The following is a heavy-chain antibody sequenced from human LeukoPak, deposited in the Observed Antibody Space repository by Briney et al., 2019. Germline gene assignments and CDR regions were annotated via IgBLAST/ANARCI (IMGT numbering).Heavy chain of an antibody. J-gene: IGHJ5*02. D-gene: IGHD6-6*01. Sequence: ASVKVSCKASGYTFTAFYIHWLRQAPGQGLEWMGWIHPNSGATIYAQKFQGRFIVTRDTSISTAYMELNSLTSDDTAMYYCARSNVAVRRGDNWFDPWGQGTLVTVSS. V-gene: IGHV1-2*02. CDR1: GYTFTAFY. CDR3: ARSNVAVRRGDNWFDP. CDR2: IHPNSGAT.